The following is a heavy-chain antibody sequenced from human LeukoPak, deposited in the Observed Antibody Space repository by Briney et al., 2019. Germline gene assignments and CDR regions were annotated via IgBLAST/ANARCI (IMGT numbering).Heavy chain of an antibody. J-gene: IGHJ6*02. CDR3: AKDPVRIYYYYGMDV. CDR1: EFTFSSYA. V-gene: IGHV3-30*18. D-gene: IGHD2/OR15-2a*01. Sequence: GGSLRLSCAASEFTFSSYAMHWVRQAPGKGLEWVALVSNDGGDKYYADSVKGRFTISRDNSKNTLYLQMNSLRAEDTAVYYRAKDPVRIYYYYGMDVWGQGTTVTVSS. CDR2: VSNDGGDK.